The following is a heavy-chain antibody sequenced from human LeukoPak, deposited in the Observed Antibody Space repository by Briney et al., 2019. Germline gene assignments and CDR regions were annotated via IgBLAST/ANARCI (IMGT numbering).Heavy chain of an antibody. CDR2: INHSGST. V-gene: IGHV4-34*01. CDR3: ARDCYDSSGYYYRLAAFDI. J-gene: IGHJ3*02. CDR1: GGPFSGYY. Sequence: PSETLSLTCAVYGGPFSGYYWSWIRQPPGKGLEWIGEINHSGSTNYNPSLKSRVTISVDTSKNQFSLKLSSVTAADTAVYYCARDCYDSSGYYYRLAAFDIWGQGTMVTVSS. D-gene: IGHD3-22*01.